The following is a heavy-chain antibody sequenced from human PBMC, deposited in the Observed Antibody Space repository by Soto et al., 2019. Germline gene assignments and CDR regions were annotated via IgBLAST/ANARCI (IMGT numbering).Heavy chain of an antibody. CDR1: GFTFETYG. CDR3: AKDHIVAAAPDY. CDR2: ISYDGSNK. V-gene: IGHV3-30*18. J-gene: IGHJ4*02. D-gene: IGHD2-2*01. Sequence: QVQLVESGGGVVQPGRSLRLSCAASGFTFETYGMHWVRQAPGKGLEWMAVISYDGSNKYYADSVKGRFTISRDNSKNTLYMQMYSLRAEDTAIYYCAKDHIVAAAPDYWGQGTLVTVSS.